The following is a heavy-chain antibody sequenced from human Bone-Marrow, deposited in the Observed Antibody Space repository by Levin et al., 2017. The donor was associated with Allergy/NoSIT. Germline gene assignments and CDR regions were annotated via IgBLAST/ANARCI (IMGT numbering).Heavy chain of an antibody. V-gene: IGHV4-59*01. D-gene: IGHD6-13*01. CDR3: AKSRYSSSWYGAAMDA. J-gene: IGHJ6*02. CDR1: DVSIKTYY. CDR2: SDDSGTS. Sequence: SETLSLTCTVSDVSIKTYYWSWVRQSPERGLEWIGYSDDSGTSAYNPSFKSRATISIDTSNNRFSLKLTSVSAADTAVYYCAKSRYSSSWYGAAMDAWGQGATVIVSS.